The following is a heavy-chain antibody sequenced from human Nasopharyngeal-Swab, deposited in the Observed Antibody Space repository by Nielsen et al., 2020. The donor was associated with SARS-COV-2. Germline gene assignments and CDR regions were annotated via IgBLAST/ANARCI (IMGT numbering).Heavy chain of an antibody. CDR3: ARERLAVTTFPDYYYYYYMDV. CDR1: GGSVSSGSYY. D-gene: IGHD4-17*01. V-gene: IGHV4-61*01. Sequence: SETLSLTCTVSGGSVSSGSYYWSWIRQPPGKGLEWIGYIYYSGSTNYNPSLKSRVTISVDTSKNQFSLKLSSVTAADTAVYYCARERLAVTTFPDYYYYYYMDVWGKGTTVTVSS. CDR2: IYYSGST. J-gene: IGHJ6*03.